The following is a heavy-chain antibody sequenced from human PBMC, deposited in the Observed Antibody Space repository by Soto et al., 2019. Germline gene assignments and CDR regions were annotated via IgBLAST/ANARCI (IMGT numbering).Heavy chain of an antibody. V-gene: IGHV6-1*01. Sequence: SQTLSLTCVISGDSVSSNRATWNWIRQSTSRGLEWLGRTYYRSTWNNDYAGSVKSRITINADTTNNQFSLHLNSVTPEDTAVYYCAAYTTSSAYWGQGALVTVSS. CDR2: TYYRSTWNN. D-gene: IGHD6-6*01. CDR3: AAYTTSSAY. J-gene: IGHJ4*02. CDR1: GDSVSSNRAT.